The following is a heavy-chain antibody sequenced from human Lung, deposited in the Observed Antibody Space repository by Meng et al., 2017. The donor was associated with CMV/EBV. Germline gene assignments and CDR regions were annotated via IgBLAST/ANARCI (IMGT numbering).Heavy chain of an antibody. Sequence: SXXVSCKASGYTFTGHYMHWVRQAPGQGLEWMGWIHPNTGGTNYAQNFQGRVTLTRDTSIRTVYMELSSLRSDDTAMYYCARDDNWGPDYWGQGTLVTSPQ. V-gene: IGHV1-2*02. J-gene: IGHJ4*02. D-gene: IGHD7-27*01. CDR2: IHPNTGGT. CDR3: ARDDNWGPDY. CDR1: GYTFTGHY.